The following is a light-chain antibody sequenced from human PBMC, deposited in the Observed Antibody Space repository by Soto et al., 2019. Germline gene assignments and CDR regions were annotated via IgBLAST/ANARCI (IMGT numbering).Light chain of an antibody. J-gene: IGKJ1*01. CDR1: QSVDNHY. Sequence: DILFPPTPRTLLSYPLELPALTSTACQSVDNHYIAWFQQNPGQAPRLLIYGTSTRPPGIPDRFSGSGSGTDFTLTISRLEPEDFAVYYCQHYGRSPPWTFGQGTIVDIK. V-gene: IGKV3-20*01. CDR2: GTS. CDR3: QHYGRSPPWT.